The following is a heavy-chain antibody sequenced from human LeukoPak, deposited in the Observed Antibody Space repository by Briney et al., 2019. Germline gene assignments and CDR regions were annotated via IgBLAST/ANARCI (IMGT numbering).Heavy chain of an antibody. V-gene: IGHV3-21*01. CDR3: ARDHSSYEWELGGPTLGSHWFDP. CDR2: ISSSSSYI. CDR1: GFTFSTYT. D-gene: IGHD1-26*01. Sequence: PGGSLRLSCAASGFTFSTYTMNWVRQAPGKGLEWVSSISSSSSYIYYADSVKGRFTISRDNAKNSLYLQMNSLRAEDTAVYYCARDHSSYEWELGGPTLGSHWFDPWGQGTLVTVSS. J-gene: IGHJ5*02.